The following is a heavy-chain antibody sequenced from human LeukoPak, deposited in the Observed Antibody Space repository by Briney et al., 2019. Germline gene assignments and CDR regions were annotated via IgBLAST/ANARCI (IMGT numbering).Heavy chain of an antibody. CDR3: ARVARGNDY. CDR1: GGSISGYY. V-gene: IGHV4-34*01. CDR2: INHSGST. Sequence: SETLSLTCTVSGGSISGYYWSWIRQPPGKGLEWIGEINHSGSTNYNPSLKSRVTISVDTSKNQFSLKLSSVTAADTAVYYCARVARGNDYWGQGTLVTVSS. D-gene: IGHD3-16*01. J-gene: IGHJ4*02.